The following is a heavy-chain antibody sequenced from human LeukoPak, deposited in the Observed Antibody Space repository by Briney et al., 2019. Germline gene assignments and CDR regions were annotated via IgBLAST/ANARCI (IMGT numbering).Heavy chain of an antibody. D-gene: IGHD3-22*01. CDR3: ASEGFMIVVTAEACDI. V-gene: IGHV3-48*01. Sequence: GGTLRLSCAASGFIHSSYSMNWVPHARGKGLVWVSYIRRGSSTITDAASVKDRFTSAGDKCQNSRYLQKNSLRAEDTAVSYWASEGFMIVVTAEACDIWGQGTMVTVSS. J-gene: IGHJ3*02. CDR2: IRRGSSTI. CDR1: GFIHSSYS.